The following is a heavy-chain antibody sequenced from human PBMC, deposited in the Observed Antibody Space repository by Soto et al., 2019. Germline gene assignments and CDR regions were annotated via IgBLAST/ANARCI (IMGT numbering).Heavy chain of an antibody. Sequence: GGPLRLSCAASGFTFSNYGIHWVRQVPGKGLEWVAVIWYDGSNKYYADSVKGRFTISRDNSKNTLYLQMNSLRAEDTAVYYCARGNYYCYYVMDVWGQGTTVTVSS. CDR2: IWYDGSNK. CDR1: GFTFSNYG. J-gene: IGHJ6*02. V-gene: IGHV3-33*01. CDR3: ARGNYYCYYVMDV. D-gene: IGHD4-4*01.